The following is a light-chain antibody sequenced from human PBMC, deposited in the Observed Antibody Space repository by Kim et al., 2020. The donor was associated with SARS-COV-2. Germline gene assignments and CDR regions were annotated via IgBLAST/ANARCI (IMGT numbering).Light chain of an antibody. V-gene: IGLV3-10*01. CDR2: EDS. CDR1: ALPEKY. CDR3: YSADSSGNHRV. J-gene: IGLJ2*01. Sequence: SYELTQPPSVSVSPGQTARITCSGDALPEKYAYWYQQKSGQAPVLVIYEDSKRPSGIPERFSGSSSGTMATLTISGAQVEDEADYYCYSADSSGNHRVFG.